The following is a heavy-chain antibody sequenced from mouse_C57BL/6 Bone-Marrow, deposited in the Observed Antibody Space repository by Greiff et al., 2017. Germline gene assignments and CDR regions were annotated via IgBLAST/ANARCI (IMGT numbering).Heavy chain of an antibody. V-gene: IGHV2-3*01. Sequence: VKLVESGPGLVAPSQSLSITCTVSGFSLTSYGVSWVRQPPGKGLEWLGVIWGDGSTHYHSALISRLSISKDNSKSQVFLKLNSLQTDDTATYYCAPWDGKKRSYAMDYWGQGASVTVSS. CDR2: IWGDGST. CDR3: APWDGKKRSYAMDY. D-gene: IGHD4-1*01. CDR1: GFSLTSYG. J-gene: IGHJ4*01.